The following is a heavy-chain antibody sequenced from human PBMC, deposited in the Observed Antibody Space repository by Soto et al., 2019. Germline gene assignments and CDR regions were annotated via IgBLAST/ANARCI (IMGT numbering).Heavy chain of an antibody. CDR1: GGSINTYNLF. J-gene: IGHJ4*02. D-gene: IGHD2-21*02. CDR3: ARVNVTLDL. V-gene: IGHV4-39*01. Sequence: QLQLQESGPGLVGPSETLSLTCTVSGGSINTYNLFWAWVRQPPGKGLEWIASSHYGGNAYYSPSLTTPATISSATSKNRVSLEWTSVTAADTAVYFCARVNVTLDLWGQGTLVTVSS. CDR2: SHYGGNA.